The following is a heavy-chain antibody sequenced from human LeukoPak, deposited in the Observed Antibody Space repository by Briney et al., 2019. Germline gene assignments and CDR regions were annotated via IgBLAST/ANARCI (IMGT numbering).Heavy chain of an antibody. J-gene: IGHJ4*02. V-gene: IGHV5-51*01. CDR2: IFPGDSDT. CDR3: ARARGNSWSYFDY. Sequence: GESLKISCKGSGYSFASYWIGWVRQMPGKGLEWMGNIFPGDSDTRDSPSFQGQVTISADKSISTAYLQWSSLKASDTAMYYCARARGNSWSYFDYWGQGTLVTVSS. D-gene: IGHD6-13*01. CDR1: GYSFASYW.